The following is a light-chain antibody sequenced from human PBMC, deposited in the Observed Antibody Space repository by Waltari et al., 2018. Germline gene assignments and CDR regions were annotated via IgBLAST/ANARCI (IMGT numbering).Light chain of an antibody. V-gene: IGLV2-23*01. CDR2: DGT. CDR3: SSYAGGNNLL. Sequence: QSALTQPASVSGSPGQSITISCSGTNSDVGGYDYVSWYQHHPGKAPQLIIYDGTKGPSGVSNRFSGSKSGNTASLTISGLQAEDEADYYCSSYAGGNNLLFGGGTKVTVL. CDR1: NSDVGGYDY. J-gene: IGLJ2*01.